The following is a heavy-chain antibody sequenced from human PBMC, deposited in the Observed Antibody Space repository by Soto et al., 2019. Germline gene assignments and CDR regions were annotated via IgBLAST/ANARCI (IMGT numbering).Heavy chain of an antibody. CDR1: GYTFTSYD. D-gene: IGHD2-15*01. CDR2: MNPNSGNT. Sequence: QVQLVQSGAEVKKPGASVKVSCKASGYTFTSYDINWVRQATGQGLEWMGWMNPNSGNTGYTQKFQGRVTMTRHNSIRTAYMALSSVRSEASAVYYCARALSGGRGWFDPWGEGTLGTFSS. J-gene: IGHJ5*02. CDR3: ARALSGGRGWFDP. V-gene: IGHV1-8*01.